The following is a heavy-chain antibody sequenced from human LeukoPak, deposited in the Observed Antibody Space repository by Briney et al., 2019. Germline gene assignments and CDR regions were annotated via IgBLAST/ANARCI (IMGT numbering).Heavy chain of an antibody. CDR1: AFTFSSYA. J-gene: IGHJ4*02. CDR2: ISSSGGNV. V-gene: IGHV3-23*01. Sequence: GGSLRLSCAASAFTFSSYAMSWVRQAPGKGLEWISSISSSGGNVYYADSVKGRFTVSRDNSKNTLYLQMNSLRAEDTAVYYCAKESPQFDYWGQGTLVTVPS. CDR3: AKESPQFDY.